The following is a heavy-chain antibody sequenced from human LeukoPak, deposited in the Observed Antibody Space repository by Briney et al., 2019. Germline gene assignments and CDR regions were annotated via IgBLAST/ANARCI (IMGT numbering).Heavy chain of an antibody. CDR2: IYHSGST. CDR3: ARAGPRRYCSSTSCSLPLDY. CDR1: DDSISSGAYY. D-gene: IGHD2-2*01. J-gene: IGHJ4*02. V-gene: IGHV4-30-2*01. Sequence: SETLSLTCTVSDDSISSGAYYWNWIRQPPGKGLEWIGNIYHSGSTYYNPSLKSRVAISVDRSNNQFSLKLSSVTAADTAVYYCARAGPRRYCSSTSCSLPLDYWGQGTLVTVSS.